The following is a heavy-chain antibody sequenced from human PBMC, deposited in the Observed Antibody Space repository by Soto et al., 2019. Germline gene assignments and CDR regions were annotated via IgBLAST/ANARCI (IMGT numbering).Heavy chain of an antibody. D-gene: IGHD3-3*01. Sequence: SETLSLTCTVSGGSISSSSYYWGWIRQPPGKGLEWIGSIYYSGSTYYNPSLKSRVTISVDTSKNQFSLKLSSVTAADTAVYYCARHGGSGYLLAYYFDVWGQGTTVTVSS. CDR2: IYYSGST. CDR1: GGSISSSSYY. V-gene: IGHV4-39*01. J-gene: IGHJ6*03. CDR3: ARHGGSGYLLAYYFDV.